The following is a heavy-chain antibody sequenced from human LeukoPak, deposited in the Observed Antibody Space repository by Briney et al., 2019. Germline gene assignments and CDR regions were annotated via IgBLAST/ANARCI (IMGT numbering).Heavy chain of an antibody. D-gene: IGHD5-18*01. CDR2: ISSSGSTI. CDR3: ASPAWIQLWDDAFDI. J-gene: IGHJ3*02. V-gene: IGHV3-11*04. Sequence: PGGSLRLSCAASGFTFSDYYMSWIRQAPGKGLEWVSYISSSGSTIYYADSVKGRFTISGDNAKNSLYLQMNSLRAEDTAVYYCASPAWIQLWDDAFDIWGQGTMVTVSS. CDR1: GFTFSDYY.